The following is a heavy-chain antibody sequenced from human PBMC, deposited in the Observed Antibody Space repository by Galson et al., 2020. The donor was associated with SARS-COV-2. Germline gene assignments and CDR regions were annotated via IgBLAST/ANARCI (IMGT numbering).Heavy chain of an antibody. V-gene: IGHV2-70*11. J-gene: IGHJ6*04. CDR1: GFSLSTSGMC. CDR2: NDWDDEK. Sequence: SGPTLVKPTQTLTLTCTFSGFSLSTSGMCVSWIRQPPGKALEWLARNDWDDEKYYSTSLKTRLTISKDTYKNQVFLTMTNMDPMDTATYYCARIEAAAGLGMDVWGKGTTVTVSS. CDR3: ARIEAAAGLGMDV. D-gene: IGHD6-13*01.